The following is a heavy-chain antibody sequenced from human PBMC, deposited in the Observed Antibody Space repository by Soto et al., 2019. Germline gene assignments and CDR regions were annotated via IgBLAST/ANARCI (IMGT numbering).Heavy chain of an antibody. Sequence: GGSLRLSCAASGFTFSSYAMSWVRQAPGKGLEWVSAISGSGGSTYYADSVKGRFTISRDNSKNTLYLQMNSLRAEDTAVYYCAKHAGYCSGGSCSAFYYHYYMDVWGKGTTVTVSS. J-gene: IGHJ6*03. CDR1: GFTFSSYA. D-gene: IGHD2-15*01. CDR2: ISGSGGST. V-gene: IGHV3-23*01. CDR3: AKHAGYCSGGSCSAFYYHYYMDV.